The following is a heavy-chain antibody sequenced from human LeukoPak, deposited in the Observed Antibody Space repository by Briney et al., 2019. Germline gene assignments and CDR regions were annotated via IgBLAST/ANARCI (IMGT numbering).Heavy chain of an antibody. V-gene: IGHV4-39*07. Sequence: SETLSLTCTVSGGSISSSSYYWGWIRQPPGKGLEWIGSIYYSGSTNYNPSLKSRVTISVDTSKNQFSLKLSSVTAADTAVYYCARGLYSSSWYRGGYYFDYWGQGTLVTVSS. CDR2: IYYSGST. D-gene: IGHD6-13*01. CDR3: ARGLYSSSWYRGGYYFDY. J-gene: IGHJ4*02. CDR1: GGSISSSSYY.